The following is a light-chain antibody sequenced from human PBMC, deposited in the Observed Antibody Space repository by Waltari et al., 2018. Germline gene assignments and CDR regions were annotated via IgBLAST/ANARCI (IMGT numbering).Light chain of an antibody. Sequence: EIVLTQSPGTLSLSPGERATLSCRASQSVSSNYLAWYQQKPGQAPRLLIYDASSWATGIPDRFSGSGSGTDFTLTISSLQAEDVAVYYCQQYYTTPYTFGPGTKLEIK. J-gene: IGKJ2*01. V-gene: IGKV3-20*01. CDR2: DAS. CDR1: QSVSSNY. CDR3: QQYYTTPYT.